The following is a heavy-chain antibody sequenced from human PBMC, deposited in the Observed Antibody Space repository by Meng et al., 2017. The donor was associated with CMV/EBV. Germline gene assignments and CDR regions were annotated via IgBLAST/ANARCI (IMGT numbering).Heavy chain of an antibody. J-gene: IGHJ4*02. Sequence: QTISRTWTVAGVTSRIGSYYRSLIRKPSVKGLHWIGLIYTSGSTTYNPSLTSRVPISVGTSKTQLSLTLSSVTAADTAVYYSARAAWESYGYYYFDYWGQGTLVTVSS. CDR3: ARAAWESYGYYYFDY. CDR1: GVTSRIGSYY. V-gene: IGHV4-61*02. D-gene: IGHD5-18*01. CDR2: IYTSGST.